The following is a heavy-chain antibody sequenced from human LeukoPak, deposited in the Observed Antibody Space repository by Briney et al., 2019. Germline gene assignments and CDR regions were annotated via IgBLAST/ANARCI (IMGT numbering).Heavy chain of an antibody. CDR2: VSFDGTND. CDR1: GFTFSSYV. Sequence: GGSLRLSCVVSGFTFSSYVVHWVRQAPGKGLEWVAVVSFDGTNDHYTDSVKGRFTIYRDNSKNTLYLQMNRLRSEDTAVYYCAREGEWGYYFDYWGQGTLATVSS. CDR3: AREGEWGYYFDY. V-gene: IGHV3-30-3*01. J-gene: IGHJ4*02. D-gene: IGHD3-16*01.